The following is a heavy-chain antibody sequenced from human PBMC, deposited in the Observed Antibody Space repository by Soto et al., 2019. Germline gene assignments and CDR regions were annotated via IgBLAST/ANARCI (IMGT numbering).Heavy chain of an antibody. CDR2: ISGSGGST. CDR3: AKDLGYSSGWYPLDY. J-gene: IGHJ4*02. Sequence: GGSLRLSCAASGFTFSSYAMSWVRQAPGKGLEWVSAISGSGGSTYYADSVKGRFTISRDNSKNTLYLQMNSLRAEDTAVYYCAKDLGYSSGWYPLDYWGQGTLVTVSS. V-gene: IGHV3-23*01. CDR1: GFTFSSYA. D-gene: IGHD6-19*01.